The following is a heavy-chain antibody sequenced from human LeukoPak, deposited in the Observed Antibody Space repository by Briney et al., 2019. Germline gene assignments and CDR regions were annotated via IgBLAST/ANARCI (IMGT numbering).Heavy chain of an antibody. CDR1: GYTFTGYY. CDR3: ARGAYVSGSYRDY. D-gene: IGHD1-26*01. V-gene: IGHV1-2*02. Sequence: ASVKVSCKASGYTFTGYYMHWVRQAPGQGLEWMGWINPNSGGTNYAQKFQGRVTMTRNTSISAAYMELSSLRSEDTAVYYCARGAYVSGSYRDYWGQGTLVTVSS. CDR2: INPNSGGT. J-gene: IGHJ4*02.